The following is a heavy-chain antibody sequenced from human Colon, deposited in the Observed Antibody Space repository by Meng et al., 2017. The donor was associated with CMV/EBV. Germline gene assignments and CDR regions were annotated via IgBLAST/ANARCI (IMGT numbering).Heavy chain of an antibody. V-gene: IGHV3-21*01. D-gene: IGHD3-10*01. J-gene: IGHJ6*02. Sequence: GESLKISCAASAFTFSSYSMNWVRQAPGKGLEWVSSISSSSSYIYYADSVKGRFTISRDNAKNSLYLQMSSLRAEDTAVYYCARDQESGYYFDMDVWGQGTTVTVSS. CDR1: AFTFSSYS. CDR2: ISSSSSYI. CDR3: ARDQESGYYFDMDV.